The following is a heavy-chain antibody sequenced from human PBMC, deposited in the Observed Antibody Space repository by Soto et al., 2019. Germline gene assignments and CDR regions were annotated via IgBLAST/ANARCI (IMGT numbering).Heavy chain of an antibody. CDR3: ASLFRGRVYYYYGMDV. D-gene: IGHD3-10*01. J-gene: IGHJ6*02. V-gene: IGHV4-39*01. CDR2: IYYSGST. Sequence: PGKGLEWIGSIYYSGSTYYNPSLKSRVTISVDTSKNQFSLKLSSVTAADTAVYYCASLFRGRVYYYYGMDVWGQRTSVTVSS.